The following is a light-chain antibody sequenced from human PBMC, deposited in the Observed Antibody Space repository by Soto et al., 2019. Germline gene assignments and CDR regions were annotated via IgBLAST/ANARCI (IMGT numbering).Light chain of an antibody. CDR3: QQSYSPPRT. CDR1: QSISTF. Sequence: EIRMTQSPSSLSASVEDTVTITCRASQSISTFVSWFQQMPGQAPRLLIFAASSLQSGVPPRFRGSGSGTDFTLTITSLQPEDFATYYCQQSYSPPRTFGQGTKVDIK. CDR2: AAS. V-gene: IGKV1-39*01. J-gene: IGKJ1*01.